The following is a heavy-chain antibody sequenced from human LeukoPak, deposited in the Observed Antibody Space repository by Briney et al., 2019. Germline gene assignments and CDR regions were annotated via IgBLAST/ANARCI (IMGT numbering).Heavy chain of an antibody. Sequence: GASVKVSCKASGYTFTGYYMHWVRQAPGQGLEWMGWINPNSGGTNYAQKLQGRVTMTTDTSTSTAYMELRNLRSDDTAVYYCARGGPAARLITFGGVTDYWGQGTLVTVSS. V-gene: IGHV1-2*02. CDR3: ARGGPAARLITFGGVTDY. CDR1: GYTFTGYY. D-gene: IGHD3-16*01. CDR2: INPNSGGT. J-gene: IGHJ4*02.